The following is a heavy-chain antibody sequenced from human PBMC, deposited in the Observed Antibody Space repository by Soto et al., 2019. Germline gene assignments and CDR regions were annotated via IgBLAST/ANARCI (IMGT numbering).Heavy chain of an antibody. V-gene: IGHV3-23*01. Sequence: EVQLLESGGGLVQPGGSLRLSCAASGFTFSSYAMSWVRQAPGKGLEWVSAISGSGGSTYYADSVKGRFTISRDNSKNTLYLQMNSLRDEDTAVYYCAKNVWGITIFGGMDVWGQGTTVTVSS. D-gene: IGHD3-9*01. CDR3: AKNVWGITIFGGMDV. CDR2: ISGSGGST. J-gene: IGHJ6*02. CDR1: GFTFSSYA.